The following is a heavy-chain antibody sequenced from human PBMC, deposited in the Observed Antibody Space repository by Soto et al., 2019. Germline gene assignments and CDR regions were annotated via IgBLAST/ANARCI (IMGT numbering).Heavy chain of an antibody. J-gene: IGHJ1*01. V-gene: IGHV3-23*01. D-gene: IGHD6-19*01. CDR2: ISGSGSRT. CDR1: GFTLSSYA. CDR3: AKVSMAVTGNQFHH. Sequence: EVQLLESGGGLVQPGGSLRLSCAASGFTLSSYAMSWVRQAPGKGLEWVSGISGSGSRTDYADSVKGRFTLTRDNSKNTVYLQMNTLRAEDTAIYYCAKVSMAVTGNQFHHWGQGTLVTVSS.